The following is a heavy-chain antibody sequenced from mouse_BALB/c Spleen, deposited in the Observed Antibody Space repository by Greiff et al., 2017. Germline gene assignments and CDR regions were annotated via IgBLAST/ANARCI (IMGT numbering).Heavy chain of an antibody. D-gene: IGHD1-1*01. J-gene: IGHJ3*01. Sequence: QVQLKESGAELMKPGASVKISCKATGYTFSSYWIEWVKQRPGHGLEWIGEILPGSGSTNYNEKFKGKATFTADTSSNTAYMQLSSLTSEDSAVYYCARSGAYYGSSYVPWFAYWGQGTLVTVSA. CDR2: ILPGSGST. CDR3: ARSGAYYGSSYVPWFAY. CDR1: GYTFSSYW. V-gene: IGHV1-9*01.